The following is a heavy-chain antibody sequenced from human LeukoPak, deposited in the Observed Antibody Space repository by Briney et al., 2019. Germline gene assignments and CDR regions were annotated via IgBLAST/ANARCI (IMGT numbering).Heavy chain of an antibody. CDR1: GSSISNYY. J-gene: IGHJ4*02. CDR3: ARGYSSSWYYFDY. Sequence: PSETLSLTCTVSGSSISNYYWSWIRQPPGKGLEWIGYVHYSGSTNYNPSLKSRATISVDTSKSQFSLKLSSVTAADTAIYYCARGYSSSWYYFDYWGQGTLVTVSS. V-gene: IGHV4-59*08. CDR2: VHYSGST. D-gene: IGHD6-13*01.